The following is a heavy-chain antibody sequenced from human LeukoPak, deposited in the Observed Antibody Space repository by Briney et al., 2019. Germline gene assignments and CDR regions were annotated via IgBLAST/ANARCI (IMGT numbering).Heavy chain of an antibody. CDR3: ARGPFGVDYYYYGMDV. D-gene: IGHD3-3*01. CDR2: INPNSGGT. Sequence: ASVKVSCKASGYTLTGYYMHWVRQAPGQGLEWMGWINPNSGGTNYAQKFQGWVTMTRDTSISTAYMELSRLRSDDTAVYYCARGPFGVDYYYYGMDVWGQGTTVTVSS. CDR1: GYTLTGYY. V-gene: IGHV1-2*04. J-gene: IGHJ6*02.